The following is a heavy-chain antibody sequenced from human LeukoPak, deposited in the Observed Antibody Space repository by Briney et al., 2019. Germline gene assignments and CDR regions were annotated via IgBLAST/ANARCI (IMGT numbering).Heavy chain of an antibody. D-gene: IGHD3-3*01. J-gene: IGHJ4*02. Sequence: SETLSLTCTVSGGSISSSSYYWGWIRQPPGKGLEWIGSIYYSGSTYYNPSLKSRVTISVDTSKNQFSLKLGSVTAADTAVYYCASQNKNSPITIFGVVIRHFDYWGQGTLVTVSS. CDR3: ASQNKNSPITIFGVVIRHFDY. V-gene: IGHV4-39*01. CDR1: GGSISSSSYY. CDR2: IYYSGST.